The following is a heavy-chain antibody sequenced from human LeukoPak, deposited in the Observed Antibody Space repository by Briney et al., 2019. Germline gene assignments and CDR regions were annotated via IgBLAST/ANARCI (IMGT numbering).Heavy chain of an antibody. Sequence: SEILSLTCTVSGGSISSSSYYWGWIRQHPGKGLEWIGYILYTGSSFYNPSLQSRVSISVDTSKNQFSLKLSSVTAADTAVYYCARDGGYSMDVWGKGTTVTVSS. CDR2: ILYTGSS. V-gene: IGHV4-31*03. D-gene: IGHD2-21*01. CDR1: GGSISSSSYY. J-gene: IGHJ6*03. CDR3: ARDGGYSMDV.